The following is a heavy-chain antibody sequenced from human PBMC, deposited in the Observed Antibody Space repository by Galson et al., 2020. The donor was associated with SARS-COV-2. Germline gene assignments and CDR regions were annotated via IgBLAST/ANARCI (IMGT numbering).Heavy chain of an antibody. CDR1: GFTFSRYG. J-gene: IGHJ6*03. V-gene: IGHV3-23*01. Sequence: GESLKISCVASGFTFSRYGMSWVRQAPGQGLDWVATTSATTYYADSVRRRFIISRDDSKNTLYLQMNGLSADDTAVYYCPKDFVRGIGYMDVWGPGTTVPVSS. D-gene: IGHD3-10*02. CDR2: TSATT. CDR3: PKDFVRGIGYMDV.